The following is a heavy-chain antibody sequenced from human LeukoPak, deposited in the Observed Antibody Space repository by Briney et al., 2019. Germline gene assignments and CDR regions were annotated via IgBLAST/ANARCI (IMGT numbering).Heavy chain of an antibody. D-gene: IGHD3-10*01. CDR2: IHTSGGA. V-gene: IGHV4-4*07. J-gene: IGHJ4*02. CDR3: ATSVRGENDY. Sequence: SETLSLTCTVSGGSISNYYWNWIRQPAGKGLEWIGRIHTSGGANYNPSLKSRVTMPVDTSKNEFSLQLSSVTAADTAVYYCATSVRGENDYCGQGTLVTVSS. CDR1: GGSISNYY.